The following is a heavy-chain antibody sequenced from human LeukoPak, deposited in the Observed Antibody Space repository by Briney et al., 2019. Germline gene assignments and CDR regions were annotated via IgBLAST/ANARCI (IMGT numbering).Heavy chain of an antibody. D-gene: IGHD3-22*01. V-gene: IGHV3-53*01. CDR1: GFTVSSNY. CDR2: LYYGGST. J-gene: IGHJ4*02. CDR3: ARSTRLFPWYFDY. Sequence: GGSLRLSCAASGFTVSSNYMSWVRQAPGKGLEWVSVLYYGGSTYYADSVRGRFTISRDNSKNTLYLQMSSLRAEDTAVYYCARSTRLFPWYFDYWGQGTLVTVSS.